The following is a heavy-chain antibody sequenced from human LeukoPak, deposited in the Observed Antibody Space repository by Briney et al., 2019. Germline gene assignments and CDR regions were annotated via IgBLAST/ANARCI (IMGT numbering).Heavy chain of an antibody. CDR3: ARSRKGAIAVAGISTPHYYYYMDV. Sequence: PSETLSLTCTVSGGSISSYYWSWIRQPPGKGLEWIGYIYYSGSTNYNPSLKSRVTISVDTSKNQFSLKLSSVTAADTAVYYCARSRKGAIAVAGISTPHYYYYMDVWGKGTTVTVSS. J-gene: IGHJ6*03. CDR2: IYYSGST. D-gene: IGHD6-19*01. V-gene: IGHV4-59*01. CDR1: GGSISSYY.